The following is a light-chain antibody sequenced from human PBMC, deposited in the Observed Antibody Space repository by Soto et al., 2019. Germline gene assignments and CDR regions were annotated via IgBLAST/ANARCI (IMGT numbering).Light chain of an antibody. J-gene: IGKJ1*01. CDR3: QQYHNYPRT. Sequence: GGIVTITSRASESIRTWLAWYQHKPGKAPKFLIYAASSFESGVPSRFSGSGSGAEFTLTISNLQPDDFATYFCQQYHNYPRTFGQGTKVDIK. CDR2: AAS. CDR1: ESIRTW. V-gene: IGKV1-5*01.